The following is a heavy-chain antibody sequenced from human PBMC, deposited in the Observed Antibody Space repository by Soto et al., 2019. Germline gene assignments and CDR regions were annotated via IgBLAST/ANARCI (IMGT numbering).Heavy chain of an antibody. CDR1: GFTFSDYY. D-gene: IGHD3-9*01. V-gene: IGHV3-11*01. Sequence: PGRPLRLSSAASGFTFSDYYLSWIRQAPGKRLEWFSYISSSGSTIYYADSVKGRFTISRDNAKNSLYLQMNSLSAEHTAVHYCARDHTPLRYIDWLLTEFHPLGPGNLVTVSS. CDR3: ARDHTPLRYIDWLLTEFHP. J-gene: IGHJ5*02. CDR2: ISSSGSTI.